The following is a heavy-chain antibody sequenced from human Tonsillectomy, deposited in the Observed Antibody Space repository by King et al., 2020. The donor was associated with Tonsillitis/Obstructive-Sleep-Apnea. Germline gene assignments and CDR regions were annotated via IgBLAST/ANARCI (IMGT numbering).Heavy chain of an antibody. J-gene: IGHJ4*02. D-gene: IGHD3-16*02. CDR2: IYYSGST. Sequence: QLQESGPGLVKPSETLSLTCTVSGGSISSSSFYWDWIRQPPGKGLEWIASIYYSGSTYYNPSLKSRVTISVDTSKNQFSLKLSSVTAADTAVYYCAREVALGTYRYPYFEYWGQGTLVTVSS. CDR3: AREVALGTYRYPYFEY. V-gene: IGHV4-39*02. CDR1: GGSISSSSFY.